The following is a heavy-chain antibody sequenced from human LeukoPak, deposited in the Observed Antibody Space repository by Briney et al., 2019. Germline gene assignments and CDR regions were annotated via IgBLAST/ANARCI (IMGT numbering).Heavy chain of an antibody. CDR3: AKGYDYYDSSGYYFGQGDYFDY. D-gene: IGHD3-22*01. J-gene: IGHJ4*02. CDR1: GFTFDDYA. CDR2: ISWNSGSI. V-gene: IGHV3-9*01. Sequence: GGSLRLSCAASGFTFDDYAMHWVRQAPGKGLEWVSGISWNSGSIGYADSVKGRFTISRDSAKNSLYLQMNSLRAEDTALYYCAKGYDYYDSSGYYFGQGDYFDYWGQGTLVTVSS.